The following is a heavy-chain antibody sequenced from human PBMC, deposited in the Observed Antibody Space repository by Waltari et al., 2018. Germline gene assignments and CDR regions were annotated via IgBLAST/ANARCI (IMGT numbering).Heavy chain of an antibody. CDR2: ISYDGSNK. V-gene: IGHV3-30-3*01. D-gene: IGHD1-26*01. Sequence: QVQLVESGGGVVQPGRSLRLSCAASGFTFGSYAMHWVRQAPGKGLEWVAVISYDGSNKYYADSVKGRFTISRDNSKNTLYLQMNSLRAEDTAVYYCARDLGGGSYGWWFDPWGQGTLVTVSS. CDR3: ARDLGGGSYGWWFDP. J-gene: IGHJ5*02. CDR1: GFTFGSYA.